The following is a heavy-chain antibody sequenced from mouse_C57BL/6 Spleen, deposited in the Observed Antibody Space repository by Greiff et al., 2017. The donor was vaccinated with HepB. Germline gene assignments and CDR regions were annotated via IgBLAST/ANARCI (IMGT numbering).Heavy chain of an antibody. J-gene: IGHJ1*03. CDR2: ISDGGSYT. D-gene: IGHD1-1*01. Sequence: DVKLVESGGGLVKPGGSLKLSCAASGFTFSSYAMSWVRQTPEKRLEWVATISDGGSYTYYPDNVKGRFTISRDNAKNNLYLQMSHLKSEDTAMYYCARGINYYGSSYWYFDVWGTGTTVTVSS. V-gene: IGHV5-4*03. CDR3: ARGINYYGSSYWYFDV. CDR1: GFTFSSYA.